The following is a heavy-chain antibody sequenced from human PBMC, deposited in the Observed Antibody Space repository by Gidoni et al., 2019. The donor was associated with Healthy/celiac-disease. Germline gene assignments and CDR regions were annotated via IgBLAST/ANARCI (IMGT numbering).Heavy chain of an antibody. Sequence: STYYNPSLKSRVTISVDTSKNQFSLKLSSVTAADTAVYYCARAGYDSSGYYYSHAWEFDYWGQGTLVTVSS. J-gene: IGHJ4*02. CDR2: ST. D-gene: IGHD3-22*01. CDR3: ARAGYDSSGYYYSHAWEFDY. V-gene: IGHV4-39*01.